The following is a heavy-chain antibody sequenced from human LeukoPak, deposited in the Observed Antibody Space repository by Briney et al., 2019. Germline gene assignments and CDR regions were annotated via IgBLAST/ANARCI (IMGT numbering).Heavy chain of an antibody. Sequence: SEILSLTCTVSGGSISSYYWSWVRQPPGKGLEWIGYVHYSGSTKYNPSLKSRVTISVDTSKNQFSLKLSSVTAADTAVYYCARGRTGSYYAADYWGQGTLVTVSS. CDR3: ARGRTGSYYAADY. CDR1: GGSISSYY. D-gene: IGHD1-26*01. J-gene: IGHJ4*02. CDR2: VHYSGST. V-gene: IGHV4-59*01.